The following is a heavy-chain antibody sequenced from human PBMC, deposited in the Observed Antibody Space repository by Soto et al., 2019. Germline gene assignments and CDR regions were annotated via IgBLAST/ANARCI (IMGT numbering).Heavy chain of an antibody. CDR3: ARGGGTTLAPLP. Sequence: ASVKVSCKASGYTFTGYFIHWVRQAPGEGLEWMGWINSNSGATKYAPKFQGRVTMTRDTSNRTAYLELSRLTSDDTAVYYCARGGGTTLAPLPWGQGTPVTVSS. J-gene: IGHJ5*02. V-gene: IGHV1-2*02. CDR2: INSNSGAT. CDR1: GYTFTGYF. D-gene: IGHD3-16*01.